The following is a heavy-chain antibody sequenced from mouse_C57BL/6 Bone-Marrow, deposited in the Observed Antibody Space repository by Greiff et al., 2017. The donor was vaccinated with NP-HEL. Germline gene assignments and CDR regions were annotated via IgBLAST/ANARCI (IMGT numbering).Heavy chain of an antibody. J-gene: IGHJ4*01. CDR2: IRSKSSNYAT. V-gene: IGHV10-3*01. CDR3: VRDAAQARIYYYAMDY. D-gene: IGHD3-2*02. Sequence: EVKLVESGGGLVQPKGSLKLSCAASGFTFNTYAMHWVRQAPGKGLEWVARIRSKSSNYATYYADSVKDRFTISRDDSQSMLYLQMNNLKTEDTAMYYCVRDAAQARIYYYAMDYWGQGTSVTVSS. CDR1: GFTFNTYA.